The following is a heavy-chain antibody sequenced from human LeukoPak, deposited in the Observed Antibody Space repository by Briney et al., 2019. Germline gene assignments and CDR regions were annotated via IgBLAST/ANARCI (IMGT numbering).Heavy chain of an antibody. J-gene: IGHJ4*02. CDR1: GFTFSGYE. V-gene: IGHV3-48*03. Sequence: PGGSLRLSCAASGFTFSGYEMNWVRQAPGKGLEWVSYISSSGSTTYYADSVKGRFTISRDNAKNSLYLQMNSLRAEDTAVYYCARVGVSAFITTDYWGQGTLVTDSS. CDR2: ISSSGSTT. D-gene: IGHD3-3*01. CDR3: ARVGVSAFITTDY.